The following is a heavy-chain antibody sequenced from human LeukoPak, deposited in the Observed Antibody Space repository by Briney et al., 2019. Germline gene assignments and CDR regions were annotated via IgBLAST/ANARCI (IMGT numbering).Heavy chain of an antibody. Sequence: NAAETLSLTCTVSGGSMSNYYWSWIRQSAGKGLEWIGRIYTSGSTNYNPSRKSRVTMSGDTSKNQFSLKLSSVTAADTAVYYCARDRHMTTVTSGGYYYYYMDVWGKGTTVTISS. CDR3: ARDRHMTTVTSGGYYYYYMDV. V-gene: IGHV4-4*07. J-gene: IGHJ6*03. CDR2: IYTSGST. D-gene: IGHD4-17*01. CDR1: GGSMSNYY.